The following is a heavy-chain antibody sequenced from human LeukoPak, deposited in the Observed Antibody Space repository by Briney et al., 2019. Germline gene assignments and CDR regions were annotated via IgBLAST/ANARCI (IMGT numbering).Heavy chain of an antibody. D-gene: IGHD4-23*01. Sequence: KTSETLSLTCTVSGGSISSYYWSWIRQPPGKGLEWIGYIYCSGSTNYNPSLKSRVTIPVDTSKNQFSLKLSSVTAADTAVYYCARVATVVTREYYFDYWGQGTLVTVSS. V-gene: IGHV4-59*01. CDR3: ARVATVVTREYYFDY. J-gene: IGHJ4*02. CDR1: GGSISSYY. CDR2: IYCSGST.